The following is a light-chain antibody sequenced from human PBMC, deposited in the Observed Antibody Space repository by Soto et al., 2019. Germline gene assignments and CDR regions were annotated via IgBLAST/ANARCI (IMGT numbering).Light chain of an antibody. Sequence: DIQMTQSPSSLSASVGDRVTITCQASQDISNYLNWYQQKPGKAPKLLIYDASNLETGVPSRFSGSGSGTDFTFTISSLQPEDIATYYCQQSYSTPWTFGQWTKVDIK. CDR3: QQSYSTPWT. CDR2: DAS. V-gene: IGKV1-33*01. J-gene: IGKJ1*01. CDR1: QDISNY.